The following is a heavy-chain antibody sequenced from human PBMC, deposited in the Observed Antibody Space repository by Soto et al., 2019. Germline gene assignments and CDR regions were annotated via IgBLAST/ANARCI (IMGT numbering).Heavy chain of an antibody. J-gene: IGHJ4*02. D-gene: IGHD3-10*01. V-gene: IGHV3-23*01. CDR2: IGVGGGDR. CDR1: GFTFSSYG. Sequence: EVQLLESGGGLVQPGGSLRLSCAASGFTFSSYGMSWVRQAPGKGLEWVSIIGVGGGDRYYPESVKGRFTISRDNSRDTLYLEMNSLRDEDTDVYYCARVRFGELVWGQGTLVTVSS. CDR3: ARVRFGELV.